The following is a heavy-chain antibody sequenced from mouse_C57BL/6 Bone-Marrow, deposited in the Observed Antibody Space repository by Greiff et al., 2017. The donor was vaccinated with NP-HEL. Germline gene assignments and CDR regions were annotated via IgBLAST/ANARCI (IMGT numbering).Heavy chain of an antibody. CDR1: GYTFTDYY. D-gene: IGHD4-1*01. CDR2: INPNNGGT. Sequence: EVQLQQSGPELVKPGASVKISCKASGYTFTDYYMNWVKQSHGKSLEWIGDINPNNGGTSYNQKFKGKATLTVDKSSSTAYMELRSLTSEDSAVYYCARSLGRRYFDYWGQGTTLTVSS. V-gene: IGHV1-26*01. J-gene: IGHJ2*01. CDR3: ARSLGRRYFDY.